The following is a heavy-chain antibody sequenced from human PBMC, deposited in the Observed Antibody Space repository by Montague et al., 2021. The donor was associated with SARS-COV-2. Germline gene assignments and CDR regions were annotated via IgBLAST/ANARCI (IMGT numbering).Heavy chain of an antibody. D-gene: IGHD4-23*01. V-gene: IGHV4-4*02. CDR3: VRAGGFHNRPPV. CDR2: IYQGAST. CDR1: GDSIMTTDC. Sequence: SETLSLTCAVSGDSIMTTDCWSWVRQPPGKGLEWIGEIYQGASTKYNPSLKSRVTVSVDRSKNQVSLELYSVTAADTALYYCVRAGGFHNRPPVWGQGALVIVSS. J-gene: IGHJ4*02.